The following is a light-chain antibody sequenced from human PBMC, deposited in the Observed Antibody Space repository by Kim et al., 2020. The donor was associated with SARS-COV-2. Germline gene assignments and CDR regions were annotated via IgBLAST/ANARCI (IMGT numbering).Light chain of an antibody. CDR3: NSRDSSGNHVV. CDR1: SLRSYY. CDR2: GKN. J-gene: IGLJ2*01. Sequence: ALGQPVRITGPGDSLRSYYASWYQQKPEQAPVLVIYGKNNRPSGIPDRFSGSSSGNTASLTITGAQAEDEADYYCNSRDSSGNHVVFGGGTQLTVL. V-gene: IGLV3-19*01.